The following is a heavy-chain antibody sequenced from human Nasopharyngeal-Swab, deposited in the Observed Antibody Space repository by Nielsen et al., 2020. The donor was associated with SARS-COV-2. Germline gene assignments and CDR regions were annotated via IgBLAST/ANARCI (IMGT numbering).Heavy chain of an antibody. J-gene: IGHJ4*02. Sequence: GESLKISCAASGFTFSDSAIHWVRQASGKGLEWVGRVRSKGNNCATAYAASVKGRFIIFRDDPTNTAYLQMNSLKTEDTAVYYCTRCGGGCYSGRDYWGQGTLVTVSS. CDR3: TRCGGGCYSGRDY. CDR1: GFTFSDSA. D-gene: IGHD2-21*02. V-gene: IGHV3-73*01. CDR2: VRSKGNNCAT.